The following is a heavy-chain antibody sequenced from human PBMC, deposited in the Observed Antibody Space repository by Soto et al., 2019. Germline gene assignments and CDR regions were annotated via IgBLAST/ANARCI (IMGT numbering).Heavy chain of an antibody. CDR1: GYTFTGYY. V-gene: IGHV1-2*04. Sequence: QVQLVQSGAEVKKPGASVKVSCKASGYTFTGYYMHWVRQAPGQGRECLGWINPNSGGTNYAKKFQGWVTMTRDTSISTAYMELSRLRSDDTAVYYCARDPGAWSGYPKYSFDYWGQGTLVTVSS. J-gene: IGHJ4*02. CDR2: INPNSGGT. CDR3: ARDPGAWSGYPKYSFDY. D-gene: IGHD3-3*01.